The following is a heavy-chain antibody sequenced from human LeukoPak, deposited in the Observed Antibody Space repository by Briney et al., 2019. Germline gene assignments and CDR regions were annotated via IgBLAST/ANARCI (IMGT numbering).Heavy chain of an antibody. V-gene: IGHV3-23*01. CDR3: VKDPGVVPAHYFDY. CDR2: TGSTGVST. D-gene: IGHD2-2*01. CDR1: GFTFSSYA. J-gene: IGHJ4*02. Sequence: GGSLRLSCAASGFTFSSYAMNWVRQAPGKGLEWVSATGSTGVSTFYADSVKGRFTVSRDNSKNTLSLQMNSLRAEDTAVYYCVKDPGVVPAHYFDYWGQGILVTVSS.